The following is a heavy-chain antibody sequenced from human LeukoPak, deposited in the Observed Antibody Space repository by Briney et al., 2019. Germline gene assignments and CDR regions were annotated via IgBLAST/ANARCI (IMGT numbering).Heavy chain of an antibody. D-gene: IGHD6-13*01. V-gene: IGHV3-21*01. CDR1: GFTFSSYS. CDR2: ISSSSSYI. J-gene: IGHJ6*03. Sequence: GGSLRLSCAASGFTFSSYSMNWVRQAPGNGLEWVSSISSSSSYIYYADSVKGRFTISRDNAKNSLYLQMNSLRAEDTAVYYCARVTAAGNYYYYYMDVWGKGTTVTVSS. CDR3: ARVTAAGNYYYYYMDV.